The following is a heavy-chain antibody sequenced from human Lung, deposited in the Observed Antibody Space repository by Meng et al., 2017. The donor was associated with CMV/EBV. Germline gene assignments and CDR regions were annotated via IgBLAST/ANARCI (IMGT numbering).Heavy chain of an antibody. J-gene: IGHJ6*02. CDR1: GDPFRGYY. CDR2: ITHSGST. D-gene: IGHD3-10*01. V-gene: IGHV4-34*01. CDR3: ARGRRVPRAIIYYYPMDV. Sequence: SETLSFTCALLGDPFRGYYWTWIRQPPGNRLEWIGEITHSGSTNFHPSLRGRVTMSLDTSNKQFCMRLSYVTAADTTIYFCARGRRVPRAIIYYYPMDVWGQGXTVTVSS.